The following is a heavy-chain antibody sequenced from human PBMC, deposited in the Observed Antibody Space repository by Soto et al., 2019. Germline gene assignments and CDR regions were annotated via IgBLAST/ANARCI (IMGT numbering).Heavy chain of an antibody. CDR1: GYTFTVYY. CDR2: LNPKSGGT. V-gene: IGHV1-2*02. J-gene: IGHJ4*02. Sequence: QVQLVQSGAEVKKPGASVNVSCKASGYTFTVYYMHWVRQAPGQGLEWMGWLNPKSGGTMYPQKFQGRVTMTWGTSISTDDMALTRLRSDDTAVYDGARDLAKGGGSAGFDYWGQGTLCTVSS. D-gene: IGHD1-26*01. CDR3: ARDLAKGGGSAGFDY.